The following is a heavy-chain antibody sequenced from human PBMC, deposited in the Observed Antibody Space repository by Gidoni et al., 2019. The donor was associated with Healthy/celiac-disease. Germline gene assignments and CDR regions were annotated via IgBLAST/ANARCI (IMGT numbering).Heavy chain of an antibody. CDR1: GGTFSSYA. CDR3: AREGPFQAPFDY. Sequence: QVQLVQSGAEVKKPGSSEKVSCKASGGTFSSYAISWVRQAPGQGLEWMGGIIPISGTANYAQKFQGRVTITADESTSTAYMELSSLRSEDTAVYYCAREGPFQAPFDYWGQGTLVTVSS. D-gene: IGHD2-21*01. CDR2: IIPISGTA. V-gene: IGHV1-69*01. J-gene: IGHJ4*02.